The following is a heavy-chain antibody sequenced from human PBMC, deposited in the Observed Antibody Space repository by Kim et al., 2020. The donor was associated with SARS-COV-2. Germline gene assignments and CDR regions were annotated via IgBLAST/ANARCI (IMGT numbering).Heavy chain of an antibody. V-gene: IGHV3-72*01. Sequence: GGSLRLSCAASGFTFSDHYMDWVRQAPGKGLEWVGRTRNKANSYTTEYAASVKGRFTISRDDSKNSLYLQMNSLKTEDTAVYYCANAVRRDCSGGSCYGYWGQGTLVTVSS. J-gene: IGHJ4*02. CDR1: GFTFSDHY. D-gene: IGHD2-15*01. CDR3: ANAVRRDCSGGSCYGY. CDR2: TRNKANSYTT.